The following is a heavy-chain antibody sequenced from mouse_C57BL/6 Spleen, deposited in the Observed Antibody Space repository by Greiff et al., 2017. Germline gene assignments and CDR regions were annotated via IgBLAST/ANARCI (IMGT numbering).Heavy chain of an antibody. CDR2: ISYSGST. V-gene: IGHV3-1*01. CDR3: ARDYGSPYWYFDV. Sequence: LQESGPGMVQPSQSLSLTCTVTGYSITSGYDWHWIRHFPGNKLEWMGYISYSGSTNYNPSLKSRISITHDTSKNHFFLKLNSVTTEDTATYYCARDYGSPYWYFDVWGTGTTVTVAS. CDR1: GYSITSGYD. J-gene: IGHJ1*03. D-gene: IGHD1-1*01.